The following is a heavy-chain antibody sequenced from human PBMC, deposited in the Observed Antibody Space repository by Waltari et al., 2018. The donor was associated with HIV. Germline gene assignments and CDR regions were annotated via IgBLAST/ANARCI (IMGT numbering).Heavy chain of an antibody. CDR3: ARHLPLAGSDY. D-gene: IGHD6-19*01. CDR2: MLYGGSP. CDR1: GGSITSSRYY. Sequence: QPQLQESGPGLVKPSETLSLTCTISGGSITSSRYYWGWIRQPPEKGLEWIGSMLYGGSPYYNSPLKMRVSISIDTSRNQFSLKLSSVTATDTAVYFCARHLPLAGSDYWGQGILVTVS. V-gene: IGHV4-39*01. J-gene: IGHJ4*02.